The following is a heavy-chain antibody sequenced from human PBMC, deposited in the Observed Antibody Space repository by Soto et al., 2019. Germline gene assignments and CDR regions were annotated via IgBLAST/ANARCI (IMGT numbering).Heavy chain of an antibody. CDR2: ITSKKYGGTT. D-gene: IGHD5-12*01. Sequence: SLRLSCITSGFAFGDFAMTWFRQTPGKVLEWVGFITSKKYGGTTEYAASVKGRFSISRDDSKSIAYLQMNNLKTDDTAVYYCSMLPPERYSAYGFPMDVWGQGTTVTVSS. J-gene: IGHJ6*01. CDR1: GFAFGDFA. CDR3: SMLPPERYSAYGFPMDV. V-gene: IGHV3-49*03.